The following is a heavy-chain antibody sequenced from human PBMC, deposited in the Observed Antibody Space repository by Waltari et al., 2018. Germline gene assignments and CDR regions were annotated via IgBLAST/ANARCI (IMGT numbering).Heavy chain of an antibody. CDR1: GGSFSGYY. CDR3: ARGLSRKYERYDAFDI. CDR2: INHSGST. J-gene: IGHJ3*02. V-gene: IGHV4-34*01. Sequence: QVQLQQWGAGLLKPSETLSLTCAVYGGSFSGYYWSWIRQPPGKGLEWIGEINHSGSTNYNPSLKVRVTISVDTSKTQFSLKLSTVTAADTTVYYCARGLSRKYERYDAFDIWGQGTMVTVSS. D-gene: IGHD3-3*01.